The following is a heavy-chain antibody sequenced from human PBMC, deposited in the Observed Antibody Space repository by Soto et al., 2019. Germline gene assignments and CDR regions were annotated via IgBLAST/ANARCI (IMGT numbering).Heavy chain of an antibody. CDR1: GFTFSDYW. J-gene: IGHJ6*02. V-gene: IGHV3-74*01. CDR3: ARGIRGKYGMDV. Sequence: EVQLVESGGGIVQPGGSLRLSCATSGFTFSDYWIHWVRQAPGKGLVWVSRINGDGSRSDYADSVKGRFTIYRDNAENTVYLQMNSLSAEDTAVYFCARGIRGKYGMDVWGHGTTITVSS. CDR2: INGDGSRS. D-gene: IGHD3-10*01.